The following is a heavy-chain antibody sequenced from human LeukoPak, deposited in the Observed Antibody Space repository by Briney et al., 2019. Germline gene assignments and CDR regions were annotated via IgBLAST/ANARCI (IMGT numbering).Heavy chain of an antibody. V-gene: IGHV1-8*01. J-gene: IGHJ4*02. D-gene: IGHD5-18*01. CDR1: GYTFTSYD. Sequence: ASVKASCKASGYTFTSYDINWVRQATGQGLEWMGWMNPNSGNTGYAQKFQGRVTMTRNTSISTAYMELSSLRSEDTAVYYCARERRVGYSYGFGYWGQGTLVTVSS. CDR2: MNPNSGNT. CDR3: ARERRVGYSYGFGY.